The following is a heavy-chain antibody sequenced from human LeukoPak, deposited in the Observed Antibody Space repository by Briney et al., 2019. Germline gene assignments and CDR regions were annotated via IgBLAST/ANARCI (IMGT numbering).Heavy chain of an antibody. V-gene: IGHV3-33*01. CDR2: IWYDGSNK. D-gene: IGHD2-2*01. Sequence: GGSLRLSCAASGFTFSSYGMHWVRQAPGKGLEWVAVIWYDGSNKYYADSVKGRFTISRDNSKNTLYLQMNSLRAEDTAVYYCAREGRVLLTRTSHIFDYWGQGTLVTVSS. CDR3: AREGRVLLTRTSHIFDY. CDR1: GFTFSSYG. J-gene: IGHJ4*02.